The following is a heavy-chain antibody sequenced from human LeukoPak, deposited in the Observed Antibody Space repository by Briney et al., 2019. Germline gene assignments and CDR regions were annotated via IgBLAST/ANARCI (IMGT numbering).Heavy chain of an antibody. Sequence: PSETLSLTCAVYGGSFSGYYWSWIRQPPGKGLEWIGEINHSGSTNYNPSLKSRVTISVDTSKNQFSLKLSSVTAADTAVYYCARGLLSPPGGSDYWGQGTLVTVSS. J-gene: IGHJ4*02. CDR1: GGSFSGYY. V-gene: IGHV4-34*01. CDR3: ARGLLSPPGGSDY. CDR2: INHSGST. D-gene: IGHD3-10*01.